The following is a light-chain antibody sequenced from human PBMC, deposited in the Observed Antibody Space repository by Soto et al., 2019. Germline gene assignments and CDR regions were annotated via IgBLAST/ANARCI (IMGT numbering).Light chain of an antibody. CDR2: KAS. CDR3: QQCSTYSWT. J-gene: IGKJ1*01. Sequence: DIHMPPPPSPLSASVGNRAPTPCRASQSISSWLAWYQQKPGKAPKLLIYKASSLESEVRSRFSGSGSGTEFTLTISSLQPDEFATYVCQQCSTYSWTFGQGTKVEIK. V-gene: IGKV1-5*03. CDR1: QSISSW.